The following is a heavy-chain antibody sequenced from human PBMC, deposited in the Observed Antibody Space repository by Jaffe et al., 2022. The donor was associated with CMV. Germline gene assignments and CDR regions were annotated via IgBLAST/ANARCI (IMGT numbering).Heavy chain of an antibody. CDR1: GFTFSGSA. D-gene: IGHD4-4*01. CDR3: YIFSPKLQPRDC. J-gene: IGHJ4*02. V-gene: IGHV3-73*01. Sequence: EVQLVESGGGLVQPGGSLKLSCAASGFTFSGSAMHWVRQASGKGLEWVGRIRSKANSYATAYAASVKGRFTISRDDSKNTAYLQMNSLKTEDTAVYYCYIFSPKLQPRDCWGQGTLVTVSS. CDR2: IRSKANSYAT.